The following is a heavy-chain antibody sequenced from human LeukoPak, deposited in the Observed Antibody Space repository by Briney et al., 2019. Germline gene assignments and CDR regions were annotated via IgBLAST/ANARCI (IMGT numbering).Heavy chain of an antibody. CDR2: IIPIFGTA. CDR1: GGTFSSYA. D-gene: IGHD7-27*01. V-gene: IGHV1-69*13. Sequence: GASVKVSCTASGGTFSSYAISWARQAPGQGFEWMGGIIPIFGTANYAQKFQGRVTITADESTSTAYMELSSLRSEDTAVYYCARGLTGDPDFDYWGQGTLVTVSS. J-gene: IGHJ4*02. CDR3: ARGLTGDPDFDY.